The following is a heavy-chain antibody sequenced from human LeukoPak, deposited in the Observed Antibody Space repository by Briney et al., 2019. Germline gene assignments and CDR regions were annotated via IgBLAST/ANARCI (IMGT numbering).Heavy chain of an antibody. CDR1: GGSISSSNW. CDR3: AREHPTVVSGFADY. D-gene: IGHD4-23*01. V-gene: IGHV4-4*02. Sequence: SGTLSLTCAVSGGSISSSNWWSWVRQPPGKGLEWIGSIYYSGSTYYNPSLKSRVTISVDTSKNQFSLKLSSVTAADTAVYYCAREHPTVVSGFADYWGQGTLVTVSS. CDR2: IYYSGST. J-gene: IGHJ4*02.